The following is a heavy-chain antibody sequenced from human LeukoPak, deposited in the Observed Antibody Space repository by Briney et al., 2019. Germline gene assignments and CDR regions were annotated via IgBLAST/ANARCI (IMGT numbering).Heavy chain of an antibody. CDR3: ARDRASEVVPAALGSAFDI. J-gene: IGHJ3*02. V-gene: IGHV4-30-2*01. CDR1: GGSISSGGFY. CDR2: IYHSGST. D-gene: IGHD2-2*01. Sequence: SQTLSLTCTVSGGSISSGGFYWSWIRQPPGKGLEWIGYIYHSGSTYYNPSLKSRVTISVDRSKNQFSLKLSSVTAADTAVYYCARDRASEVVPAALGSAFDIWGQGTMVTVSS.